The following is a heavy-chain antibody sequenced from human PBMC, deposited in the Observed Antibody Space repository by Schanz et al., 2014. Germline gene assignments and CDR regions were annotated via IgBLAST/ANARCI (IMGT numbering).Heavy chain of an antibody. Sequence: QVQLQQWGAGLLKPSETLSLTCAVYGGSFSGYYWTWIRQPPGKGLEWIGEIHHSGSTNYNPSLKSRVTIPMDPSKNQSSLKLSSVTAADTAVYYCARGEWSTSQFDYWGHGTLVTVSS. CDR1: GGSFSGYY. D-gene: IGHD2-2*01. CDR3: ARGEWSTSQFDY. J-gene: IGHJ4*01. V-gene: IGHV4-34*01. CDR2: IHHSGST.